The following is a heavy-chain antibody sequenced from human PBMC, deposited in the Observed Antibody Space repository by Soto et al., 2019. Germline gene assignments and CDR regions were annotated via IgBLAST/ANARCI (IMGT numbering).Heavy chain of an antibody. CDR2: IDVSATVT. J-gene: IGHJ4*02. CDR1: GFTFSSYW. V-gene: IGHV3-74*03. Sequence: EVQLVESGGGLVQPGGSLRLSCEGSGFTFSSYWMHWIRQRPGKGLEWVARIDVSATVTTYADSVEGRFTVSRDNAENTLYLHMYSLTAEDTAVYYCGRGGIEPVDYWGQGTLVSVSS. D-gene: IGHD2-2*01. CDR3: GRGGIEPVDY.